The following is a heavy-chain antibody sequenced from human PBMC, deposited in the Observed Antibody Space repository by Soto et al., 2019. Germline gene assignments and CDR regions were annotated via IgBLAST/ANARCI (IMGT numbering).Heavy chain of an antibody. D-gene: IGHD1-26*01. CDR1: GGSFSGYY. J-gene: IGHJ4*02. CDR3: ARRYGGNFDY. CDR2: INHSGST. Sequence: SETLSLSCAVYGGSFSGYYWSWIRQPPGKGLEWIGEINHSGSTNYNPSLKSRVTISVDTSKNQFSLKLSSVTAADTAVYYCARRYGGNFDYWGQGTLVTVSS. V-gene: IGHV4-34*01.